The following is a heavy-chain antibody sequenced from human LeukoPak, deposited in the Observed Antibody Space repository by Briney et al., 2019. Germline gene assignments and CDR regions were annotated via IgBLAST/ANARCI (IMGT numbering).Heavy chain of an antibody. Sequence: PGGSLRLSCAASGFTFSSYGMHWVRQAPGKGLEWVAFIRYDGSNKYYADSVKGRFTISRDNSKNTLYLQMNSLRAEDTAVYYCAKDSGSYYVEYYFDYWGQGTLVTVSS. J-gene: IGHJ4*02. D-gene: IGHD1-26*01. V-gene: IGHV3-30*02. CDR1: GFTFSSYG. CDR3: AKDSGSYYVEYYFDY. CDR2: IRYDGSNK.